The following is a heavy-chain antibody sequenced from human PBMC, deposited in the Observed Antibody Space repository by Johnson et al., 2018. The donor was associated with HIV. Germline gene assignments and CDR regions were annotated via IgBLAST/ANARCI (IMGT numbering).Heavy chain of an antibody. J-gene: IGHJ3*02. CDR3: AKNSAAFDI. D-gene: IGHD2/OR15-2a*01. CDR1: GFTFSSYA. V-gene: IGHV3-30*04. Sequence: QMLLVESGGGLVQPGGSLRLSCAASGFTFSSYAMHWVRQAPGKGLEWVAVISYDGSNKYYADSGKGRFTISRDNSKNTLYLQMNSLRAEDTAVYYCAKNSAAFDIWGQGTMVTVSS. CDR2: ISYDGSNK.